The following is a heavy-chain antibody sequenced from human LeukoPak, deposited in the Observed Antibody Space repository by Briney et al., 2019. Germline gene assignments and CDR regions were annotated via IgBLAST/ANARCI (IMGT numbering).Heavy chain of an antibody. CDR2: IYYSGST. D-gene: IGHD6-19*01. J-gene: IGHJ5*02. CDR1: GGSISSYY. V-gene: IGHV4-59*01. Sequence: PSETLSLTCTVSGGSISSYYWSWIRQPPGKGLEWIGYIYYSGSTNYNPSLKSRVAISVDTSKNQFSLELSSVTAADTAVYYCARTIAVAGPYSWFDPWGQGTLVTVSS. CDR3: ARTIAVAGPYSWFDP.